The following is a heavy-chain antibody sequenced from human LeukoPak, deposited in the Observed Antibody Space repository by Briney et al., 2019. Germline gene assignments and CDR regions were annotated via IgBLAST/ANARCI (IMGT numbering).Heavy chain of an antibody. CDR1: GDSVSRSDSY. CDR3: ARRRYYDGSGYLE. CDR2: IYYSGRT. V-gene: IGHV4-39*01. Sequence: SETLSLTCSVSGDSVSRSDSYWDWIRQPPGKGLEWIGTIYYSGRTYYSPSLKSRVTMSVDPSDNQFSLNLRSVTAADTAVYYCARRRYYDGSGYLEWGQGTLLSVSS. J-gene: IGHJ1*01. D-gene: IGHD3-22*01.